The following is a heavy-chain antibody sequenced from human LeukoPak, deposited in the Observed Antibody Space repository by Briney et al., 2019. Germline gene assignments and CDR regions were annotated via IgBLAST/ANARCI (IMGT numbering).Heavy chain of an antibody. D-gene: IGHD3-16*01. CDR3: ATFWGTTYDKYYFDY. CDR1: GYTLTELS. Sequence: ASVKVSCKVSGYTLTELSRHWVRQAPGKGLEWMGGFDPEDGETIYAQKFQGRVTMTEDTSTDTAYMELSSLRSEDTAVYYCATFWGTTYDKYYFDYWGQGTLVTVSS. CDR2: FDPEDGET. V-gene: IGHV1-24*01. J-gene: IGHJ4*02.